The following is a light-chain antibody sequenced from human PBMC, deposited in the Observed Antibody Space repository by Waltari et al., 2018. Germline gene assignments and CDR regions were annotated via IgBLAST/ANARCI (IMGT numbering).Light chain of an antibody. Sequence: QSALTQPRSVSGSPGQSVTISCTGTSNDVGVYNYVSCYQQHPDKAPKLIIYDINKRPSGVPDRFSGSKSGNTASLTISGLQAEDEADYYCCSYVGSNTYWVFGGGTKLTVL. CDR3: CSYVGSNTYWV. CDR2: DIN. CDR1: SNDVGVYNY. V-gene: IGLV2-11*01. J-gene: IGLJ3*02.